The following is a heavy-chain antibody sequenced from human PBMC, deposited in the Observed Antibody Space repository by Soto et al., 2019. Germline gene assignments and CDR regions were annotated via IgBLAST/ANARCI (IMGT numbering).Heavy chain of an antibody. CDR3: AKARGSGSHTEHHFDS. V-gene: IGHV5-51*01. CDR1: GYTFTTCW. Sequence: GESLKISCKGSGYTFTTCWIGWVRQMPGKGLEWMGVIYPGDSETRYSPSFQGQVTISADKSINTAYLHWSSLKASETAVYYCAKARGSGSHTEHHFDSWGQGTLVTVSS. J-gene: IGHJ4*02. D-gene: IGHD3-10*01. CDR2: IYPGDSET.